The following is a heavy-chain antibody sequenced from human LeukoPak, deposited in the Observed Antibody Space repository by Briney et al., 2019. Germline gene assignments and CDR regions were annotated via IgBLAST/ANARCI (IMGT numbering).Heavy chain of an antibody. J-gene: IGHJ4*02. V-gene: IGHV3-33*01. CDR2: IWYDGSNK. CDR3: ARGFSEGTARPWGNYFDY. CDR1: GFTFSGYG. Sequence: GRSLRLSCAASGFTFSGYGMHWVRQAPGKGLEWVAVIWYDGSNKYYADSVKGRFTISRDNSKNTLYPQMNSLRAEDTAVYYCARGFSEGTARPWGNYFDYWGQGTLVTVSS. D-gene: IGHD3-16*01.